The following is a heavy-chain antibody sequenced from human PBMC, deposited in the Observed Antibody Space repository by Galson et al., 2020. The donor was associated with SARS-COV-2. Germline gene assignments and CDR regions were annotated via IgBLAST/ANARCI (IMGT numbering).Heavy chain of an antibody. CDR3: ARDRGTGGWHSSSSGGYYYYYGMDV. J-gene: IGHJ6*02. V-gene: IGHV4-61*02. CDR1: GGSISSGSYY. CDR2: IYTSGST. D-gene: IGHD6-6*01. Sequence: SETLSLTCTVSGGSISSGSYYWSWIRQPAGKGLEWIGRIYTSGSTNYNPSLKSRVTISVDTSKNQFSLKLSSVTAADTAVYYCARDRGTGGWHSSSSGGYYYYYGMDVWGQGTTVTVSS.